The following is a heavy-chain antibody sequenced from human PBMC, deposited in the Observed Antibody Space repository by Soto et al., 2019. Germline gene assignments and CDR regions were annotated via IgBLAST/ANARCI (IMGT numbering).Heavy chain of an antibody. CDR2: ISGSGGST. D-gene: IGHD3-16*01. CDR3: ANALTGYY. V-gene: IGHV3-23*01. Sequence: LRLSFAASGXTFSSYAMSWVRQAPGKGLEWVSAISGSGGSTYYADSVKGRFTISRDNSKNTLYLQMNSLRAEDTAVYYCANALTGYYWGQGTLVTVSS. CDR1: GXTFSSYA. J-gene: IGHJ4*02.